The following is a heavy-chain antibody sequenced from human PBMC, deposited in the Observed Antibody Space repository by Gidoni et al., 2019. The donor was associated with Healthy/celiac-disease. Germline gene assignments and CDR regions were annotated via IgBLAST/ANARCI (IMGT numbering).Heavy chain of an antibody. CDR3: ASASPPGFWSGWGTHAFDI. D-gene: IGHD3-3*01. J-gene: IGHJ3*02. CDR2: INPNSGGT. Sequence: QVQRVQSGAEVKKPGASGKVSCKASGYTVTGHYMHWVRQAPGQGLEWMGWINPNSGGTNYAQKFQGRVTMTRDTSISTAYMELCRLSSDDTAVYYCASASPPGFWSGWGTHAFDILGQGTMVTVSS. CDR1: GYTVTGHY. V-gene: IGHV1-2*02.